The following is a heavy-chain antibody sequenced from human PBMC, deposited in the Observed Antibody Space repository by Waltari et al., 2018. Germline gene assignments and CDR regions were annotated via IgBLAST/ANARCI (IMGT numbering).Heavy chain of an antibody. D-gene: IGHD3-10*01. CDR1: GFTVSSNF. CDR3: ARDTSGTKGAFDY. V-gene: IGHV3-66*01. J-gene: IGHJ4*02. Sequence: EVQLVESGGGLVQPGGSLRLSCAASGFTVSSNFMSWVRQAPGKGREWVSVIYIGGSGYYADSVKGRFTISRDNSKNTVYLQMNSLRAEDTAVYYCARDTSGTKGAFDYWGQGTLVTVSS. CDR2: IYIGGSG.